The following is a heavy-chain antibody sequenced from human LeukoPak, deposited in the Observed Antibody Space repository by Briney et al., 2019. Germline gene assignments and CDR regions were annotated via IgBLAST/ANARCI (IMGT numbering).Heavy chain of an antibody. V-gene: IGHV3-48*01. CDR2: ISSRSSTI. J-gene: IGHJ4*02. Sequence: GGSLRLACAASGFTFSSYSMNWVRQAPGKGLEWVSYISSRSSTIYYADSVKGRFTISRDNAKNSLYLQMNSLRAEDTAVYYCARVGDSSGWHSYLDYWGQGTMVTVSS. CDR3: ARVGDSSGWHSYLDY. D-gene: IGHD6-19*01. CDR1: GFTFSSYS.